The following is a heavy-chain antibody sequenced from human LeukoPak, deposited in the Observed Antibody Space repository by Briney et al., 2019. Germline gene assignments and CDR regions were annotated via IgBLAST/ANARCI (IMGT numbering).Heavy chain of an antibody. CDR3: AKSQGSGEYQLLPYFDY. CDR2: ISGSGGST. V-gene: IGHV3-23*01. CDR1: GFTFSSYA. D-gene: IGHD2-2*01. Sequence: GGSLRLSCAASGFTFSSYAMSWVRQAPGKGLEWVSAISGSGGSTYCADSVKGRFTISRDNSKNTLYPQMNSLRAEDTAVYYCAKSQGSGEYQLLPYFDYWGQGTLVTVSS. J-gene: IGHJ4*02.